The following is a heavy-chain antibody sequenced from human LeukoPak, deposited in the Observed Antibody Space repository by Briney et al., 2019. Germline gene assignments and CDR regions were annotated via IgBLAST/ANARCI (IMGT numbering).Heavy chain of an antibody. V-gene: IGHV5-10-1*01. CDR2: IDPSDSYT. Sequence: GESLKITCKGSGYSFTSYWTSWVRQMPGKGLEWMGRIDPSDSYTNYSPSFQGHVTISADKSISTAYLQWSSLKASDTAMYYCARRVSSSGWFDPWGQGTLVTVSS. CDR1: GYSFTSYW. J-gene: IGHJ5*02. D-gene: IGHD6-6*01. CDR3: ARRVSSSGWFDP.